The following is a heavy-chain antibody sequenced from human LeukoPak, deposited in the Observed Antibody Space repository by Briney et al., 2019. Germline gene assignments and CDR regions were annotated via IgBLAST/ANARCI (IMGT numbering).Heavy chain of an antibody. CDR2: IYYSGIT. D-gene: IGHD3-22*01. CDR3: ARGTMMVGP. V-gene: IGHV4-59*01. Sequence: SETLSLTCTVSGGSISSNYWSWVRQPPGKGLEWIGYIYYSGITNNNPSLKSRVTISVDTSKNQFSLKLSSVTAADTAVYYCARGTMMVGPWGQGTQVTVSS. CDR1: GGSISSNY. J-gene: IGHJ5*02.